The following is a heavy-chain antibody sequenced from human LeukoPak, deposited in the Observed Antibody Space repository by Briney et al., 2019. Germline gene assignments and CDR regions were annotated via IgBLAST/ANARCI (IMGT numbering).Heavy chain of an antibody. CDR1: GYTFTNYY. CDR3: ARGIGSGSYGRFDP. Sequence: ASVKVSCKASGYTFTNYYMHWVRQAPGQGLEWMGIINPSGGSTSYAQKFQGRVTMTRDPSISTSYMELSRLTSDDTAVYYCARGIGSGSYGRFDPWGQGTLVTVSS. CDR2: INPSGGST. J-gene: IGHJ5*02. D-gene: IGHD3-10*01. V-gene: IGHV1-46*01.